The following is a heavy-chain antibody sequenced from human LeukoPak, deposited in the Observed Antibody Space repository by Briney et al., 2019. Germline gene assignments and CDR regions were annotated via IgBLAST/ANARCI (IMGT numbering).Heavy chain of an antibody. J-gene: IGHJ4*02. Sequence: SETLSLTCTVSGGSISSSSYYWGWIRQPPGKGLEWIGSIYYSGSTYYNPSLKSRVTISVDTSKNRFSLKLSSVTAADTAVYYCARQVRGGVVAATNYFDYWGQGTLVTVSS. CDR2: IYYSGST. CDR1: GGSISSSSYY. D-gene: IGHD2-15*01. CDR3: ARQVRGGVVAATNYFDY. V-gene: IGHV4-39*01.